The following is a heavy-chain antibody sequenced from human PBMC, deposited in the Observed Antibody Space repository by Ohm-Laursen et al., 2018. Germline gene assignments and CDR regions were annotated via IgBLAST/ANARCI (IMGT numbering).Heavy chain of an antibody. D-gene: IGHD5-24*01. CDR2: INSDGSST. Sequence: SLRLSCSASGFTFSSYWMHWVRQAPGKGLVWVSRINSDGSSTSYADSVKGRFTISRDNAKNTLYLQMNSLRAEDTAVYYCARGGRWLQNWYFDLWGRGTLVTVSS. J-gene: IGHJ2*01. CDR3: ARGGRWLQNWYFDL. CDR1: GFTFSSYW. V-gene: IGHV3-74*01.